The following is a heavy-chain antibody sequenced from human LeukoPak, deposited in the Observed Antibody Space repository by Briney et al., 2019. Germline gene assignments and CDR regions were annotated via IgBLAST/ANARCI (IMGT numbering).Heavy chain of an antibody. D-gene: IGHD4-17*01. CDR3: AREGDDYGDYGDAFDI. CDR2: IYYSGST. Sequence: PSQTLSLTCTVSGGSISSGGYYWSWIRQHPGKGLEWIGYIYYSGSTYYNPSLKSRVTISVDTSKNQFSLKLSSVTAADTAVYYCAREGDDYGDYGDAFDIWGQGTMVTVSS. V-gene: IGHV4-31*03. J-gene: IGHJ3*02. CDR1: GGSISSGGYY.